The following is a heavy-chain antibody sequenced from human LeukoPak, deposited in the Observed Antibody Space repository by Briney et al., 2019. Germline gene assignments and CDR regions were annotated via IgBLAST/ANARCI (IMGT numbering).Heavy chain of an antibody. CDR3: ATAVWNYYDSSGYPPDY. Sequence: ASVKVSCKASGYTFTGYYMHWVRQAPGQGLEWMGGFDPEDGETIYAQKFQGRVTMTEDTSTDTAYMELSSLRSEDTAVYYCATAVWNYYDSSGYPPDYWGQGTLVTVSS. V-gene: IGHV1-24*01. CDR2: FDPEDGET. J-gene: IGHJ4*02. CDR1: GYTFTGYY. D-gene: IGHD3-22*01.